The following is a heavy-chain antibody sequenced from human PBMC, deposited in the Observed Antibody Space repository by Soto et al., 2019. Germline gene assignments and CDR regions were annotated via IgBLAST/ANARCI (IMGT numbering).Heavy chain of an antibody. J-gene: IGHJ5*02. V-gene: IGHV1-69*13. CDR2: IIPIFGTA. CDR3: ARGVAAAALGVWFDT. CDR1: GGTFSSYA. D-gene: IGHD6-13*01. Sequence: GASVKVSCKASGGTFSSYAISWVRQAPGQGLEWMGGIIPIFGTANYAQKFQGRVTITADESTSTAYMELSSLRSEDTAVYYCARGVAAAALGVWFDTWGQGTLVTVSS.